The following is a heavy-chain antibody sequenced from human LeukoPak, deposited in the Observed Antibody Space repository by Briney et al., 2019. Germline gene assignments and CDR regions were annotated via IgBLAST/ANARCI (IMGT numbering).Heavy chain of an antibody. CDR2: IKEDGSEK. CDR3: ATFYSSGWEPLFDH. Sequence: PGGSLRLSCAASGFMFSSYWMSWVRQAPGKGLEWVVSIKEDGSEKYYVDSVKGRFTISRDNAKNSLYLQMDSLRAEDTAVYFCATFYSSGWEPLFDHWGQGTLVTVSS. J-gene: IGHJ4*02. D-gene: IGHD6-19*01. V-gene: IGHV3-7*01. CDR1: GFMFSSYW.